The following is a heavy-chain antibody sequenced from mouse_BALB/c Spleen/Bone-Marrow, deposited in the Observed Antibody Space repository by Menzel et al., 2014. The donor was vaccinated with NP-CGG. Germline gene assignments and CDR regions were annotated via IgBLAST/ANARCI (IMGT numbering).Heavy chain of an antibody. CDR2: IDPENGDT. Sequence: EVKLVESGAELVRSGASVKLSCTGSGFNIKDSYIHWVKQRPGQGLEWIGWIDPENGDTEYAPKFQGKATMTADTSSNTAYLQLSSLTSEDAAVYYCTNFGPFDYWGPGTTLTVSS. CDR3: TNFGPFDY. V-gene: IGHV14-4*02. CDR1: GFNIKDSY. J-gene: IGHJ2*01.